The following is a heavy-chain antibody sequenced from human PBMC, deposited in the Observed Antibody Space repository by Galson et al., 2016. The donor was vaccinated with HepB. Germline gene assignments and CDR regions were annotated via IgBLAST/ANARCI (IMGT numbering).Heavy chain of an antibody. CDR2: IYPGDSDS. J-gene: IGHJ5*02. V-gene: IGHV5-51*01. CDR1: GYTVTNNW. Sequence: QSGAEVKKPGESLKMSCKGSGYTVTNNWIGWVRQMPGKGLEWMGFIYPGDSDSMYSPSFQGQVTISADNSISTAYLQWSSLKASDTAIYYCARRLCSSSSCYSGWLDPWGQGTLVTVSS. D-gene: IGHD2-2*02. CDR3: ARRLCSSSSCYSGWLDP.